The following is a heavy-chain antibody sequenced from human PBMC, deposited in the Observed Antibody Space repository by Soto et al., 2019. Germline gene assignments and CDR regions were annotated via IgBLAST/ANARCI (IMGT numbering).Heavy chain of an antibody. V-gene: IGHV4-30-2*01. CDR1: GGAISSDGYS. CDR2: IYHSGST. Sequence: QLQLQESGSGLVKPSQTLSLTCAVSGGAISSDGYSWSWVRQPPGKGLAWIGYIYHSGSTYYNPSLKSRVRISVDPYKNSFSLKVSSVTAADTAVYDCAAGGGLPRYYWGQGTLVTVSS. D-gene: IGHD5-12*01. CDR3: AAGGGLPRYY. J-gene: IGHJ4*02.